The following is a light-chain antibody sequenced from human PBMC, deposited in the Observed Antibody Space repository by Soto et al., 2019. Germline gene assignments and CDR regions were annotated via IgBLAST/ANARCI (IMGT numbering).Light chain of an antibody. V-gene: IGKV1-5*03. CDR3: QQYNRYSGT. CDR2: EXS. Sequence: PMTQSASTLSASVGDGGTITCRASESIXNFLAWYQHKPGKAPNLMIYEXSSLDSGVPSRLSGSGSATEFTLTISSLQPDDFANYYCQQYNRYSGTFGQGTKVDIK. CDR1: ESIXNF. J-gene: IGKJ1*01.